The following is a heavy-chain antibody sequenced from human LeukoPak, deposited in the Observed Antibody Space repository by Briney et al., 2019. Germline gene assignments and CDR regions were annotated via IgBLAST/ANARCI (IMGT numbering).Heavy chain of an antibody. J-gene: IGHJ4*02. CDR2: IYYSGST. CDR1: GGSISSSSYY. CDR3: AKRGYSYGYECVDY. V-gene: IGHV4-39*01. D-gene: IGHD5-18*01. Sequence: SETLSLTCTVSGGSISSSSYYWGWLRQPPGKGLEWIGSIYYSGSTYYNPSLKSRVTISVDTSKNQFSLTLSSVTAADTAVYYCAKRGYSYGYECVDYWGQGTLVTVSS.